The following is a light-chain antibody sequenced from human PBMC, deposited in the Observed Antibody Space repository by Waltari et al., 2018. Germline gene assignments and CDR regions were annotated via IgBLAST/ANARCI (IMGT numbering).Light chain of an antibody. CDR1: QRVSNY. CDR2: DAS. V-gene: IGKV3-11*01. J-gene: IGKJ4*01. CDR3: LQDYNYPLT. Sequence: EIVLTQSPATLSLSPGERATLSCRASQRVSNYLAWYQQKPGQAPRLLIYDASTRATGTPARFSGSGSGTDFSLTISSLEPEDFATYYCLQDYNYPLTFGGGTKVEIK.